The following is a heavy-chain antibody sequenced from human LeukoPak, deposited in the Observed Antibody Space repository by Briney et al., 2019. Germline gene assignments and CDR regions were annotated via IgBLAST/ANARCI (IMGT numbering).Heavy chain of an antibody. D-gene: IGHD1-26*01. CDR1: GFTFSTYW. CDR3: ARQVGVSH. CDR2: IKQHGSEK. J-gene: IGHJ4*02. V-gene: IGHV3-7*01. Sequence: GGSLRLSCSASGFTFSTYWMSWVRQAPGKGLEWVAYIKQHGSEKYYVDSVKGRFTISRDNAKNSLYLQMNSLRAEDTAVYYCARQVGVSHWGQGTLVTVSS.